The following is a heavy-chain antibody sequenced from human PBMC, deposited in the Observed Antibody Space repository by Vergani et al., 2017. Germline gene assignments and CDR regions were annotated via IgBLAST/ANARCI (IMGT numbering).Heavy chain of an antibody. CDR2: INAGNGNT. J-gene: IGHJ3*02. Sequence: QVQLVQSGAEVKKPGSSVKVSCKASGYTFTSYAMHWVRQAPGQRLEWMGWINAGNGNTKYSQKFQGRVTITRDTSASTAYMELSSLRSDDTAVYYCASWGTQGAFDIWGQGTMVTVSS. CDR1: GYTFTSYA. CDR3: ASWGTQGAFDI. D-gene: IGHD3-16*01. V-gene: IGHV1-3*01.